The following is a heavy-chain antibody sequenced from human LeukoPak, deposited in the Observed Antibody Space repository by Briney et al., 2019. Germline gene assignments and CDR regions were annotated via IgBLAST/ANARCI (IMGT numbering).Heavy chain of an antibody. V-gene: IGHV3-74*03. D-gene: IGHD3-10*01. CDR1: GFTSSTYW. CDR2: INTDESDT. Sequence: PGGSLRLSCAASGFTSSTYWMHWVRQAPGKGLVWVSRINTDESDTTYADSVKGRFTISRDNAKNTLYLQMNSPRAEDTAVYYCAFGSGREGYLDVWGKGTTVTFSS. CDR3: AFGSGREGYLDV. J-gene: IGHJ6*03.